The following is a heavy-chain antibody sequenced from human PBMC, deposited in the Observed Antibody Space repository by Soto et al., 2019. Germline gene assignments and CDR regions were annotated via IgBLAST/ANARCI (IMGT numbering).Heavy chain of an antibody. Sequence: EVQLVESGGGLVQPGGSLRLSCAASGFTFSSYWMSWVRQAPGKGLEWVANIKQDGSEKYYVDSVKGRFTISRDNAKNSLYLQMNSLRAEDTAVYYCARDERSGSYVLFYYYYGMDVWGQGTTVTVSS. D-gene: IGHD1-26*01. J-gene: IGHJ6*02. CDR2: IKQDGSEK. CDR3: ARDERSGSYVLFYYYYGMDV. V-gene: IGHV3-7*05. CDR1: GFTFSSYW.